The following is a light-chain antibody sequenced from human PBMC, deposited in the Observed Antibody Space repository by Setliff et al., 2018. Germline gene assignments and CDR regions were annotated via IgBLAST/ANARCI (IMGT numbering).Light chain of an antibody. J-gene: IGLJ1*01. V-gene: IGLV2-11*01. CDR3: CSYAGSYTYV. CDR2: DVS. Sequence: QSALTQPRSVSGSPGQSVTISCTGISSDVGGYNCVSWYQQHPGKAPKLMIYDVSKRPSGVPDRFSGSKSGNTASLTISGLQAEDEADYYCCSYAGSYTYVFGTGTKVTVL. CDR1: SSDVGGYNC.